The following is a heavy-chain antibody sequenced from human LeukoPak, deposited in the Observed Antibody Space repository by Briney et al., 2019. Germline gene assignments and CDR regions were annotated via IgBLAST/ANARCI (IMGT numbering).Heavy chain of an antibody. CDR2: ISAYNGNT. CDR3: ARLERGYSSSRGAFDI. D-gene: IGHD6-19*01. J-gene: IGHJ3*02. V-gene: IGHV1-18*01. Sequence: ASVKVSCKASGYTFTSYGISWVRQAPGQGLEWMGWISAYNGNTNYAQKLQGRVTMTTDTSTSTAYMELRSLRSDDTAVYYCARLERGYSSSRGAFDIWGQGTMVTVSS. CDR1: GYTFTSYG.